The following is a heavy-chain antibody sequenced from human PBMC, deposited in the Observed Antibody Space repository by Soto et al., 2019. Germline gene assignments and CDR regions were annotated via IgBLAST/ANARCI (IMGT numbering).Heavy chain of an antibody. D-gene: IGHD6-19*01. CDR2: ISWNSGSI. J-gene: IGHJ6*02. Sequence: EVQLVESGGGLVQPGRSLRLSCAASGFTFDDYAMHWVRQAPGKGLEWVSGISWNSGSICYADSVKGRFTISRDNAKNSLYLQMNSLRAEDTALYYCAKDRREWLNGMDVWGQGTTVTVSS. CDR1: GFTFDDYA. CDR3: AKDRREWLNGMDV. V-gene: IGHV3-9*01.